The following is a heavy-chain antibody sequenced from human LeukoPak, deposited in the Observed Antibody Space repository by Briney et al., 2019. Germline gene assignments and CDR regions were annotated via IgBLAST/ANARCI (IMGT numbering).Heavy chain of an antibody. CDR3: ARDLYYGGNSVYFDY. Sequence: ASVKVSCKASGYTSTSYGISWVRQAPGQGLEWMGWISAYNGNTNYAQKLQGRVTMTTDTSTSTAYMELRSLRSDDTAVYYCARDLYYGGNSVYFDYWGQGTLVTVSS. J-gene: IGHJ4*02. CDR1: GYTSTSYG. CDR2: ISAYNGNT. D-gene: IGHD4-23*01. V-gene: IGHV1-18*01.